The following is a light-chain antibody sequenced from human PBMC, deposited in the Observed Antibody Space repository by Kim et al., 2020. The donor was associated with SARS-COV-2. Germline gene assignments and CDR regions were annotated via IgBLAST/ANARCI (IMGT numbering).Light chain of an antibody. Sequence: QSALTQPPSVSGSPGQSVTISCSGTRNDIGNHNRVSWYQQTPGTPPKVIIYEVTNRPSGVPDRFSGSKSGNTASLTISGLQTDDEAVYYCSSFSNRNTNWLFGGGTQLTVL. CDR1: RNDIGNHNR. CDR2: EVT. CDR3: SSFSNRNTNWL. V-gene: IGLV2-18*02. J-gene: IGLJ3*02.